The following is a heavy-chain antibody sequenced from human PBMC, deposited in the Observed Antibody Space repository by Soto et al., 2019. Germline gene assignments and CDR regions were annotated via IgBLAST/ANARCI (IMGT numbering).Heavy chain of an antibody. Sequence: QVQLVQSGAEVKKPGASVKVSCKASGYTFTSYDINWVRQATGQGLEWMGWMNPNSGNTGYAQKFQGRVTXXXXXXXXXXXXXXXXXXXXXXXXXXXXXWPDGYYYYGMDVWGQGTTVTVSS. CDR1: GYTFTSYD. J-gene: IGHJ6*02. CDR3: XXWPDGYYYYGMDV. V-gene: IGHV1-8*01. CDR2: MNPNSGNT.